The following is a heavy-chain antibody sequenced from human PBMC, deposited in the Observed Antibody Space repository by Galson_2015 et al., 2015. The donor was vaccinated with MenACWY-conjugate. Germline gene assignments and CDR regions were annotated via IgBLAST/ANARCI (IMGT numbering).Heavy chain of an antibody. Sequence: SLRLSCAASGFTFSSYDMHWVRQTAGKGLEWVSAIGTAGDTYYPGSVKGRFTISRENAKNSLYLQMNSLRVGDTAVYYCARVWEHLLADWGQGTLVTVSS. CDR2: IGTAGDT. CDR3: ARVWEHLLAD. CDR1: GFTFSSYD. J-gene: IGHJ4*02. D-gene: IGHD1-26*01. V-gene: IGHV3-13*04.